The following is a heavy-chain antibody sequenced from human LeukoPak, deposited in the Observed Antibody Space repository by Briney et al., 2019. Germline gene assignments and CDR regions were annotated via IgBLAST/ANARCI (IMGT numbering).Heavy chain of an antibody. Sequence: GESLKISCKGSGYSFTSYWIGWVRQMPGKGLEWMGIIYPGDSDTRYSPSFQGQVTISADKSISTAYLQWSSLKASDTAMYYCARKSEDYGDYVWGPTFDYGMDVWGQETTVTVSS. J-gene: IGHJ6*02. CDR3: ARKSEDYGDYVWGPTFDYGMDV. CDR2: IYPGDSDT. CDR1: GYSFTSYW. D-gene: IGHD4-17*01. V-gene: IGHV5-51*01.